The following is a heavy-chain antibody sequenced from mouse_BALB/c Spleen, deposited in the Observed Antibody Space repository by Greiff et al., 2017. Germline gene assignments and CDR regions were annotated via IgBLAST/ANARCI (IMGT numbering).Heavy chain of an antibody. CDR2: ISYSGST. V-gene: IGHV3-2*02. Sequence: EVKLQESGPGLVKPSQSLSLTCTVTGYSITSDYAWNWIRQFPGNKLEWMGYISYSGSTSYNPSLKSRISITRDTSKNQFFLQLNSVTTEDTATYYCARSLDGYWFAYWGQGTLVTVSA. CDR3: ARSLDGYWFAY. J-gene: IGHJ3*01. CDR1: GYSITSDYA. D-gene: IGHD2-3*01.